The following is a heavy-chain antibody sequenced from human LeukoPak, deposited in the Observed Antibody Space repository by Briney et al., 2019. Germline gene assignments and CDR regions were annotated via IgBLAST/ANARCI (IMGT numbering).Heavy chain of an antibody. V-gene: IGHV4-38-2*01. Sequence: PSETLSLTCVVSGYSISSGYYWGWIRQPPGKGLEWIGTIYHRGSTYYSPSLKSRLTISVDTSKNHFSLKLSSVTAADTAIYYCASASLTRNAFHIWGQGTMVTVSS. J-gene: IGHJ3*02. CDR3: ASASLTRNAFHI. CDR2: IYHRGST. CDR1: GYSISSGYY. D-gene: IGHD3-9*01.